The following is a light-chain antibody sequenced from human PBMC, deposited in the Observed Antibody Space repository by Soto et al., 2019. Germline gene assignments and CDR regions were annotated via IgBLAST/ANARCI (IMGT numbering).Light chain of an antibody. V-gene: IGKV1-39*01. CDR2: AAS. CDR1: QSISSY. J-gene: IGKJ4*01. CDR3: QQSNRPPLT. Sequence: DIQITQSPSSLSASVGNRVTITCRASQSISSYLNWYQQKPGKAPNLLIYAASSLQSGVPSRFSSSGYGTDFTLTISSLQPEDFATYYCQQSNRPPLTFGGGTRVEI.